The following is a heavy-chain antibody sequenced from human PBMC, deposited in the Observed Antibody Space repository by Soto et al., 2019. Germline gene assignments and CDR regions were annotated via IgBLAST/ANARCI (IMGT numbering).Heavy chain of an antibody. CDR2: IIPIFGTA. J-gene: IGHJ6*02. V-gene: IGHV1-69*13. CDR3: ASRITMVRGRGYYYGMDV. D-gene: IGHD3-10*01. Sequence: RASVKVSCKASGGTFSSYAISWVRQAPGQGLEWMGGIIPIFGTANYAQKFQGRVTITADESTSTAYMELSSLRSEDTAVYYCASRITMVRGRGYYYGMDVWGQGTTVTVSS. CDR1: GGTFSSYA.